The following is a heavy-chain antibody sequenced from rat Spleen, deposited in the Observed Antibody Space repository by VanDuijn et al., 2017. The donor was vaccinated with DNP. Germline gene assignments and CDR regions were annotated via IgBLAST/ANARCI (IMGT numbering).Heavy chain of an antibody. V-gene: IGHV5-22*01. Sequence: EVQLVESGGGLAQPGRSLKLSCAASGFTFSAYYMAWVRQAPAKGLEWVAYIRYDGGSTYYGDSVKGRFTISRDNAKSTLYLQMNSLRSEDMATYYCVRWNSGHFDYWGQGVMVTVSS. CDR1: GFTFSAYY. CDR3: VRWNSGHFDY. J-gene: IGHJ2*01. CDR2: IRYDGGST. D-gene: IGHD4-3*01.